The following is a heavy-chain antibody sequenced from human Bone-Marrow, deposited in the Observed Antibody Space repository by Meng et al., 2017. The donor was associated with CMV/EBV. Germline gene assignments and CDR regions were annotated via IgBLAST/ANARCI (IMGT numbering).Heavy chain of an antibody. J-gene: IGHJ5*02. CDR1: GGSFSGYY. V-gene: IGHV4-34*01. Sequence: SETLSLTCAVYGGSFSGYYWSWIRQPPGKGLEWIGSIYYSGSTYYNPSLKSRVTISVDTSKNQFSLKLSSVTAADTAVYYCVRGGSGWYGGWFDPWGQGTLVTVSS. D-gene: IGHD6-19*01. CDR3: VRGGSGWYGGWFDP. CDR2: IYYSGST.